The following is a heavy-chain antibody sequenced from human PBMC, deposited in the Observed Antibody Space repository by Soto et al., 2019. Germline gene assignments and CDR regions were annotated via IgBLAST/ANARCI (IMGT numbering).Heavy chain of an antibody. CDR1: GGSISSGGYY. CDR2: IYYSGST. CDR3: ARELFEGATDYYYGMDV. D-gene: IGHD3-16*01. J-gene: IGHJ6*02. Sequence: SETLSLTCTVSGGSISSGGYYWSWIRQHPGKGLEWIGYIYYSGSTYYNPSLKSRVTISVDTSKNQFSLKLSSVTAADTAVYYCARELFEGATDYYYGMDVWGQGTTVTVSS. V-gene: IGHV4-31*03.